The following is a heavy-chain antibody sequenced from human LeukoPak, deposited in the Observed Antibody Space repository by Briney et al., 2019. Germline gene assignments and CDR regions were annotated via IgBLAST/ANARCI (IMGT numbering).Heavy chain of an antibody. CDR2: ISAYNGNT. CDR1: GSTFTSYG. CDR3: ARGEYDFWSGYYSFDY. V-gene: IGHV1-18*01. J-gene: IGHJ4*02. D-gene: IGHD3-3*01. Sequence: GASVKVSCKASGSTFTSYGISWVRQPPGQGLEWLDWISAYNGNTNYAQKLQGRVTMTTDTSTSTAYMELRSLRSDDTAVYYCARGEYDFWSGYYSFDYWGQGTLVTVSS.